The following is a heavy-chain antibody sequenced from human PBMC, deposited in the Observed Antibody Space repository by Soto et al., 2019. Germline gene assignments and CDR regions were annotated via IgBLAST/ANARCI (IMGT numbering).Heavy chain of an antibody. V-gene: IGHV1-69*02. D-gene: IGHD2-21*01. Sequence: SVKVSCKASGGTFSSYTISWVRQAPGQGLEWMGRIIPILGIANYAQKFQGRVTITADKSTSTAYMELSSLRSEDTAVYYCATLLRDDAFDIWGQGTMVTVSS. CDR2: IIPILGIA. CDR1: GGTFSSYT. J-gene: IGHJ3*02. CDR3: ATLLRDDAFDI.